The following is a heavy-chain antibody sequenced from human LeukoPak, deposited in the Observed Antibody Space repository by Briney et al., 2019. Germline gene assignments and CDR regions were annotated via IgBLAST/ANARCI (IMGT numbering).Heavy chain of an antibody. V-gene: IGHV4-59*12. D-gene: IGHD2-15*01. Sequence: SETLSLTCTVSDGAIAGYSWSWIRQPPGKGLEWIGYIYYSGDTNYNPSLQSRVTVSVDTSKNQFSLKLSSVTAADTAVYYCARGRRVVAATFWFDPWGQGTLVTVSS. CDR2: IYYSGDT. CDR3: ARGRRVVAATFWFDP. CDR1: DGAIAGYS. J-gene: IGHJ5*02.